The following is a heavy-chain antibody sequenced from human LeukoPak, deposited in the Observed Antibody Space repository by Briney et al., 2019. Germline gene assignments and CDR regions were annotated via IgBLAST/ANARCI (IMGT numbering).Heavy chain of an antibody. Sequence: GGSLRLSCAASGFTFSSYAMHWVRQAPGKGLEWVAVVSYDGSNKYYADSVKGRFTISRDNSKNTLYLQMNSLRAEDTAVYYCAGGEGEYSSSPTTTDDYWGQGTLVTVSS. CDR2: VSYDGSNK. CDR1: GFTFSSYA. V-gene: IGHV3-30*04. D-gene: IGHD6-6*01. CDR3: AGGEGEYSSSPTTTDDY. J-gene: IGHJ4*02.